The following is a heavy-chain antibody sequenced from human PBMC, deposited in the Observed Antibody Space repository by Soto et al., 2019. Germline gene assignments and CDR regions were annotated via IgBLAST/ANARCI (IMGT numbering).Heavy chain of an antibody. CDR3: ARSGSSWNLREFDY. D-gene: IGHD6-13*01. Sequence: ASVKASCKASDYTFTSYGIIWVRQAPGQGLEWIGWISVYNGNTNYAQKFRGRVTMTTDISTTTAYMEMRSLRSDDTAVYYCARSGSSWNLREFDYWGQGTLVTVSS. CDR1: DYTFTSYG. J-gene: IGHJ4*02. V-gene: IGHV1-18*01. CDR2: ISVYNGNT.